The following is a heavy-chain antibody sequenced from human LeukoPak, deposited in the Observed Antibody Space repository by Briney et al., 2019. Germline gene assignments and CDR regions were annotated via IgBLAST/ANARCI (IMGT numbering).Heavy chain of an antibody. Sequence: SETLSLTCAVYGGSFSGYYWSWIRQPPGKGLEWIGEINHSGSTNYNPSLKSRVTISVDTSKNQFSLKLSSVTAADTAVYYCARGEDIVVVPAAIGNWFDPWGQGTLVTVFS. CDR2: INHSGST. D-gene: IGHD2-2*01. J-gene: IGHJ5*02. CDR3: ARGEDIVVVPAAIGNWFDP. V-gene: IGHV4-34*01. CDR1: GGSFSGYY.